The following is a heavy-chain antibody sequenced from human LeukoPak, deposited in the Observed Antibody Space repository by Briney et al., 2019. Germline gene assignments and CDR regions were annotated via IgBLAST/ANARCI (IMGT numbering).Heavy chain of an antibody. Sequence: PGGSLRLSCAASGFTFSSYWMSWVRQAPGKGLEWVANIKQDGSEKYYVDSVKGRFTISRDNAKNSLYLQMNSLRAEDTAVYYCARDLYGDYALFDYWGQGTLATVSS. J-gene: IGHJ4*02. V-gene: IGHV3-7*01. CDR3: ARDLYGDYALFDY. CDR1: GFTFSSYW. CDR2: IKQDGSEK. D-gene: IGHD4-17*01.